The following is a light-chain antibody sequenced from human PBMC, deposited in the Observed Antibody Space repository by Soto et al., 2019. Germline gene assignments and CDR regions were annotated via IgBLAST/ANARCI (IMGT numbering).Light chain of an antibody. CDR1: QSISSY. CDR3: PQSYSTPYT. Sequence: DLQMTQSPSSLSAAVGDRVTITCRASQSISSYLKWYQQKPGKAPKLLIYAEYSLERWVPSRFSGSGSGTDFTLTISSLQPEDFATYYCPQSYSTPYTFGQGTKMEIK. J-gene: IGKJ2*01. V-gene: IGKV1-39*01. CDR2: AEY.